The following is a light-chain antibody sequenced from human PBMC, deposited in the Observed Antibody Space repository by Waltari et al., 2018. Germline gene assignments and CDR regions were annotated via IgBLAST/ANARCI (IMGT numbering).Light chain of an antibody. J-gene: IGKJ2*01. CDR3: QQYNTHYT. CDR1: QSISSW. Sequence: DIQMTQSPSTLSASVGYRVTITCRASQSISSWLAWYQQKPGKAPKLLIYKASSLESGVPSSFSGSGSGTEFTLTISSLQPDDFATYYCQQYNTHYTFGQGTKLEIK. V-gene: IGKV1-5*03. CDR2: KAS.